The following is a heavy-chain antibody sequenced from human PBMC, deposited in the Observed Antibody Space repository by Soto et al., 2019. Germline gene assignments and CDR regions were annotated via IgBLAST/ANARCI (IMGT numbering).Heavy chain of an antibody. D-gene: IGHD1-26*01. CDR2: IRYDGSNK. CDR3: ASDHGAYAEYFEH. Sequence: QVHLVASGGGVVQPGRSLRLSCAASGFTFSSYGMHWVRQAPGKGLEWVALIRYDGSNKYYADSVKGRFTISRDNSKNTLYLQMNSLRAEDTAVYYCASDHGAYAEYFEHWGQGTLVTVSS. V-gene: IGHV3-33*01. CDR1: GFTFSSYG. J-gene: IGHJ1*01.